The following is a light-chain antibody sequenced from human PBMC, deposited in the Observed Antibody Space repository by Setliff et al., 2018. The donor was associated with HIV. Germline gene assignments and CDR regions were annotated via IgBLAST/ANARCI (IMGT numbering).Light chain of an antibody. J-gene: IGLJ3*02. CDR1: SGSVSTSYY. Sequence: QTVVTQEPSFSVSPGGTVTRTCGLSSGSVSTSYYPSWYRQTQGQAPRTLIYSTNSRSSGVPDRFSGSILGNKVALTFTGAQADDESVYYCVLYMGSGSWVFGGGTKGTVL. CDR2: STN. V-gene: IGLV8-61*01. CDR3: VLYMGSGSWV.